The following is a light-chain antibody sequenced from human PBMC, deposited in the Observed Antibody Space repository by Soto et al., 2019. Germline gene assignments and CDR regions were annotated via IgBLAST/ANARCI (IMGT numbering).Light chain of an antibody. J-gene: IGLJ2*01. CDR3: VAWDDSLNGYVV. Sequence: QSVLTQPPSASGTPGQRVTTSCSGSSSNIGSNTVNWYQQLPGTAPNLVIYSNNQRPSGVPDRFSGSKSGTSASLAISGLQSEDEADYYCVAWDDSLNGYVVFGGGTKVTVL. CDR2: SNN. V-gene: IGLV1-44*01. CDR1: SSNIGSNT.